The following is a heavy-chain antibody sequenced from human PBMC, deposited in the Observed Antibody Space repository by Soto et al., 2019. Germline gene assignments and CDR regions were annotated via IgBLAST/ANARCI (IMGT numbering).Heavy chain of an antibody. V-gene: IGHV3-23*01. Sequence: GGSLRLSCAASGFTFSSYAMSWVRQAPGKGLEWVSAISGSGGSTYYADSVKGRFTISRDNSKNTLYLQMNSLRAEDTAVYYCAKDYNGYCSSTSSTAFDYWGQGPLVTVSS. CDR2: ISGSGGST. CDR3: AKDYNGYCSSTSSTAFDY. D-gene: IGHD2-2*01. CDR1: GFTFSSYA. J-gene: IGHJ4*02.